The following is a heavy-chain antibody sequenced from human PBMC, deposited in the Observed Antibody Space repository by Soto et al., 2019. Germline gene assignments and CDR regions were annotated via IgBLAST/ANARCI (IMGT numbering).Heavy chain of an antibody. CDR1: GFSLNSYA. CDR3: ATDGVQYVVSGLYYFHY. D-gene: IGHD2-15*01. V-gene: IGHV3-30*15. Sequence: GGSLRLSCAASGFSLNSYAMHWVRQVPGKGLEWVAFISYNGKNNYYGDSVKGRFTISRDDSTNTLFLQMSSLRSEDTAVYYCATDGVQYVVSGLYYFHYWGQGTLVTVSS. J-gene: IGHJ4*02. CDR2: ISYNGKNN.